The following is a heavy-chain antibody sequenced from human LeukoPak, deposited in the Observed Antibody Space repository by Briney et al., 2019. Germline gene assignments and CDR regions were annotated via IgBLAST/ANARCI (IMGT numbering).Heavy chain of an antibody. D-gene: IGHD3-3*01. J-gene: IGHJ4*02. CDR2: IKHDGSEK. Sequence: GGSLRLSCAASGFIFTNYFMSWVRQAPGKGLEWVASIKHDGSEKYYVDSVRGRFTISRDNTMNSLYLQMSSLRAEDTAVYYCATDRGWRTSGYYLYYFEYWGQGTLVTYSP. CDR3: ATDRGWRTSGYYLYYFEY. CDR1: GFIFTNYF. V-gene: IGHV3-7*01.